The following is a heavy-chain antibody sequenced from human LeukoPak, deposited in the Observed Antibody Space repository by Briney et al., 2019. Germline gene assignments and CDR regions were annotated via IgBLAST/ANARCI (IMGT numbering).Heavy chain of an antibody. D-gene: IGHD6-13*01. J-gene: IGHJ6*02. CDR2: IYYSGST. CDR3: ASLGLYSSSWYDNYYGMDV. V-gene: IGHV4-59*08. CDR1: GGSISSYY. Sequence: SETLSLTCTVSGGSISSYYWSWLRQPPGKGLGWIGYIYYSGSTNYNPSLKSRVTISVDTSKNQFSLKLSSVTAADTAVYYCASLGLYSSSWYDNYYGMDVWGQGTTVTVSS.